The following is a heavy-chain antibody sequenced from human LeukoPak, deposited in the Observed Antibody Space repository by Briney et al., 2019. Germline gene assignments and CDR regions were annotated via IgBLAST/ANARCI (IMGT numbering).Heavy chain of an antibody. CDR3: AKEAPAGMGFDY. J-gene: IGHJ4*02. CDR2: ISWNSGSI. V-gene: IGHV3-9*01. CDR1: GFTFDDYA. Sequence: GGSLRLSCAASGFTFDDYAMHWVRQAPGKGLEWVSGISWNSGSIGYADSVKGRFTISRDNAKNSLYLQMNSLRAEDTALYYCAKEAPAGMGFDYWGQGTLVTVSS. D-gene: IGHD6-13*01.